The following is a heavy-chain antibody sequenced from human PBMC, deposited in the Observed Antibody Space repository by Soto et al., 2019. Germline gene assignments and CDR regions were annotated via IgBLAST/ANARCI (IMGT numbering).Heavy chain of an antibody. Sequence: SETLSLTCAVYGGSFSGYYWSWIRQPPGKGLEWIGEINHSGSTNYNPSLKSRVTISVDTSKNQFSLKLSSVTAADTAVYYCARVRPFGGVIAWGHGTLVTVSS. CDR1: GGSFSGYY. CDR3: ARVRPFGGVIA. CDR2: INHSGST. J-gene: IGHJ5*01. V-gene: IGHV4-34*01. D-gene: IGHD3-16*02.